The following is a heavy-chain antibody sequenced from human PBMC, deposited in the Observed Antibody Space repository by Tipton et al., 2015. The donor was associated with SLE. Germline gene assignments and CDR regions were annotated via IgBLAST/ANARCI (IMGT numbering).Heavy chain of an antibody. CDR3: AKDPGYHGPGSSFAD. CDR1: GFSFRSFG. CDR2: IWFDDSDT. J-gene: IGHJ4*02. D-gene: IGHD3-10*01. V-gene: IGHV3-33*06. Sequence: SLRLSCTASGFSFRSFGTHWVRQAPGKGLDWVAGIWFDDSDTSYADSVKGRFTISRDNSKNTVFLQMNDLRGEDTAVYYCAKDPGYHGPGSSFADWGQGTLVTVSS.